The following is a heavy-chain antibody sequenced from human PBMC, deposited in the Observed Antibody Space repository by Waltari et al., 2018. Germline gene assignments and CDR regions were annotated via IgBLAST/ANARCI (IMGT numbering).Heavy chain of an antibody. CDR2: MKQDGIEK. D-gene: IGHD5-12*01. Sequence: EVQLVESGGDLVQPGGSLRLSCAASGLPVSCYLLRWVRQAQGKGREWVGNMKQDGIEKFYVDSVKGRFTISRDNAKNSLYLQMNGLRVEDTAVYYCARSLSEDIVPTTGVFFDYWGQGSLVTVSS. V-gene: IGHV3-7*01. CDR1: GLPVSCYL. CDR3: ARSLSEDIVPTTGVFFDY. J-gene: IGHJ4*02.